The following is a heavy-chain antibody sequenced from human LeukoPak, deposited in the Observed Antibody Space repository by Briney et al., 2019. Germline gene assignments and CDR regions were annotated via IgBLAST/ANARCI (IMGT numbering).Heavy chain of an antibody. CDR3: ARETPRRGETRDGYR. CDR2: IKEDGSET. CDR1: GFIFKKYW. J-gene: IGHJ4*02. D-gene: IGHD5-24*01. Sequence: GGSLRLSCAASGFIFKKYWMNWVRQVPGKGLECLANIKEDGSETYYADSVKGRFTISRDNPKNLLFLQISSLRVEDTAVYYCARETPRRGETRDGYRWGQGTVVTVSS. V-gene: IGHV3-7*01.